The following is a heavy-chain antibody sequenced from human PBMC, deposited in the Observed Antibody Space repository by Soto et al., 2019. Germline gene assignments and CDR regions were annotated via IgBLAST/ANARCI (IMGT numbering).Heavy chain of an antibody. CDR3: ARSPPQGYQLLFYYYYYGMDV. CDR1: GGTFSSYA. J-gene: IGHJ6*02. D-gene: IGHD2-2*01. V-gene: IGHV1-69*06. CDR2: IIPIFGTA. Sequence: SVKVSCKASGGTFSSYAISWVRQAPGQGLEWMGGIIPIFGTANYAQKFQGRVTITADKSTSTAYMELSSLRSEDTAVYYCARSPPQGYQLLFYYYYYGMDVWGQGTTVTVSS.